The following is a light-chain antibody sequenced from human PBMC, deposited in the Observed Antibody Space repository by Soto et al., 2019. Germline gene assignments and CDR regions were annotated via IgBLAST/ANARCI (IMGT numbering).Light chain of an antibody. CDR3: LLFMSSATWV. J-gene: IGLJ3*02. CDR2: NTN. V-gene: IGLV8-61*01. CDR1: SGSVSTSYF. Sequence: QTVVTQEPSISVSPGGTVTLTCGLSSGSVSTSYFPSWYQQTPGQAPRTLIYNTNMRSSGVPDRFSGSILGGKAALTITGAQADDESHYFCLLFMSSATWVFGGGTKLTVL.